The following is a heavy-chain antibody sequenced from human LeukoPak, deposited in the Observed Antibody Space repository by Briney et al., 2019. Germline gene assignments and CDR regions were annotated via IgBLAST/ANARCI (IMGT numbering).Heavy chain of an antibody. J-gene: IGHJ4*02. V-gene: IGHV4-59*01. CDR1: GDSITNDY. D-gene: IGHD3-9*01. CDR2: IYYNGRT. CDR3: ARHAWDNLLTGGGYYFDY. Sequence: PSETLSLTCTVSGDSITNDYWSWIRQPPGRGLEWIGYIYYNGRTNYNPSLKSRVTISLDTSKNQFSLKLTSVTAADTAVYYCARHAWDNLLTGGGYYFDYWGQGTLVTVSS.